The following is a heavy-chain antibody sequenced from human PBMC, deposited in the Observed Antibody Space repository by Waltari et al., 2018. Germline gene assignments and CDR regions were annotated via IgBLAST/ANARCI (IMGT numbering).Heavy chain of an antibody. CDR1: GGSFSGYY. CDR3: ARGLGSGTTYYYYMDV. CDR2: INHSGST. V-gene: IGHV4-34*01. J-gene: IGHJ6*03. Sequence: QVQLQQWGAGLLKPSETLSLTCAVYGGSFSGYYWSWIRQPPGKGLEWIGEINHSGSTNYNPSLKSRVTISVDTSKNQFSLKLSSVTAADTAVYYCARGLGSGTTYYYYMDVWGKGTTVTVSS. D-gene: IGHD3-10*01.